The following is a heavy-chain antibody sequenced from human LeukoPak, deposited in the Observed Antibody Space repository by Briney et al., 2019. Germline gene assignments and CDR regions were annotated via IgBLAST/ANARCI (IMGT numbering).Heavy chain of an antibody. D-gene: IGHD5-18*01. V-gene: IGHV1-2*02. Sequence: ASVKVSCKASGYTFTGYYMHWVRQAPGQGLEWMGWINPNSGGTNYAQKFQGRVTMTRDTSISTAYMEPSRLRSDDTAVYYCARVKYSYGSLYYYYYGMDVWGQGTTVTVSS. CDR3: ARVKYSYGSLYYYYYGMDV. J-gene: IGHJ6*02. CDR1: GYTFTGYY. CDR2: INPNSGGT.